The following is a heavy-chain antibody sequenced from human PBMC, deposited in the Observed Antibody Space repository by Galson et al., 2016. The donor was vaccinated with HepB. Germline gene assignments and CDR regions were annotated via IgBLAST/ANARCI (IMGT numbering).Heavy chain of an antibody. V-gene: IGHV3-30*18. J-gene: IGHJ4*02. D-gene: IGHD1-26*01. CDR2: TSYDGFNK. CDR3: AKGEVGPHPIEN. CDR1: GFTFSNYG. Sequence: SLRLSCAASGFTFSNYGMHWVRQTPGKGLEWVAVTSYDGFNKHYADSVKGRFTISRDNPKNTLYLQMNSLRAEDTAVYYCAKGEVGPHPIENWGQGNLVTVST.